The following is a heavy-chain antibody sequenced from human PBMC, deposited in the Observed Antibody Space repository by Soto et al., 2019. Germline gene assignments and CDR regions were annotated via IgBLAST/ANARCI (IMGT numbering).Heavy chain of an antibody. J-gene: IGHJ6*03. V-gene: IGHV4-59*01. CDR2: VYYSGNT. CDR1: GGSISPYY. CDR3: ARKGAAASYAHYYMDV. Sequence: QVQLQESGPGLVKPSETLSLTCTVSGGSISPYYWSWIRQPPGKGLEWIGYVYYSGNTNYNPSLGRRVTISVDTSRNRFSLNRTSATAADTAVYYCARKGAAASYAHYYMDVWGRGTAVTVSS. D-gene: IGHD6-13*01.